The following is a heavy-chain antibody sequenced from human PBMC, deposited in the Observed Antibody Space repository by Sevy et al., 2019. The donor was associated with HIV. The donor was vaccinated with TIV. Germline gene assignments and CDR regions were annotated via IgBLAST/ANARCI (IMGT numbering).Heavy chain of an antibody. CDR1: GFDFSTYD. CDR3: AKRERSYYDSSGNYDAFDV. D-gene: IGHD3-22*01. CDR2: ISFDGSDK. V-gene: IGHV3-33*03. J-gene: IGHJ3*01. Sequence: GGSLRLSCAASGFDFSTYDMHWVRQAPGKGLEWVAFISFDGSDKWYGDSVKGRFTISRDNSKNTLYAQMNTLRDEDTAVYYCAKRERSYYDSSGNYDAFDVWGQGTSVTVSS.